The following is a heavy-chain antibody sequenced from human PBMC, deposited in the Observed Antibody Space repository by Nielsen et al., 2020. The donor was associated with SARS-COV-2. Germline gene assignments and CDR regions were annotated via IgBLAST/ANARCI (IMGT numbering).Heavy chain of an antibody. J-gene: IGHJ4*02. CDR2: IIPIFGTA. V-gene: IGHV1-69*13. Sequence: SVKVSCKASGGTFSSYTFSWVRQAPGQGLEWMGGIIPIFGTANYAQKFQGRVTITADASTSTAYMELSSLTSEDTAVYYCARAVGGAMLYFDYWGQGTLVTVYS. CDR3: ARAVGGAMLYFDY. CDR1: GGTFSSYT. D-gene: IGHD3-16*01.